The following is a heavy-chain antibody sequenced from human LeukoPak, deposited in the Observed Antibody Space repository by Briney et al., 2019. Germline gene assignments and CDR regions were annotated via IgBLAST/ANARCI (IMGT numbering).Heavy chain of an antibody. CDR1: GGSISSGGYS. CDR2: IYHSGST. J-gene: IGHJ4*02. Sequence: SETLSLTCAVSGGSISSGGYSWSWIRQPPGKGLEWIGYIYHSGSTYYNPSLKSRVTISVDRSKNQFSLKLSSVTAADTAIYYCARRSGYDPRFDYWGQGTLVTVSS. V-gene: IGHV4-30-2*01. CDR3: ARRSGYDPRFDY. D-gene: IGHD5-12*01.